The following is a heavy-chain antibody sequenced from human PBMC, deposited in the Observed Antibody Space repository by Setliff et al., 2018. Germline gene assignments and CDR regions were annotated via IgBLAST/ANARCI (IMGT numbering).Heavy chain of an antibody. CDR2: ISGSGGST. CDR3: TTDPSATFGGVIGAAFDM. J-gene: IGHJ3*02. CDR1: GFTFSNYA. D-gene: IGHD3-16*01. V-gene: IGHV3-23*01. Sequence: GGSLRLSCAASGFTFSNYAMSWVRQAPGKGLEWVSAISGSGGSTYYADSVKGRFTISRDNSKNTLYLQMNSLKTEDTAVYYCTTDPSATFGGVIGAAFDMWGQGTMVTVSS.